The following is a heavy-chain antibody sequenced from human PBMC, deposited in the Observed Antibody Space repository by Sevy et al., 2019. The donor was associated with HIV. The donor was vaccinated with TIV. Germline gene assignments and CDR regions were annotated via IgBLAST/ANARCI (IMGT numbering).Heavy chain of an antibody. CDR1: GFTFSSYS. D-gene: IGHD2-2*01. V-gene: IGHV3-21*01. J-gene: IGHJ4*02. CDR3: ARDGGCSNTSCLLYFDY. CDR2: ISSGSSYI. Sequence: GESLKISCAASGFTFSSYSMNWVRQAPGKGLEWVSSISSGSSYIYYVDSVKGRFTISRDNAKNSLYLQMNSLRAEDTAVYYCARDGGCSNTSCLLYFDYWGQGTLVTVSS.